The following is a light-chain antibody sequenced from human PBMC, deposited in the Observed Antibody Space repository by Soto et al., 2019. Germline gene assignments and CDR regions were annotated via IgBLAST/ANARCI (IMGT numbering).Light chain of an antibody. CDR1: QSISSK. CDR3: QQYDTWRRIS. V-gene: IGKV3-15*01. Sequence: EIVLTQSPATLSVSPGERVTLSCRASQSISSKLGWYQHGASTRATGIPARFSGSGSGTEFTLTISSLQSEDFAVYYCQQYDTWRRISFGQGTRLEIK. J-gene: IGKJ5*01. CDR2: GAS.